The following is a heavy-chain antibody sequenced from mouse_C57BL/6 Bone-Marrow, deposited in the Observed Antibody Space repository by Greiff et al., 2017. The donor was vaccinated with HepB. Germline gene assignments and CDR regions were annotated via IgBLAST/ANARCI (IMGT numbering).Heavy chain of an antibody. J-gene: IGHJ4*01. CDR1: GYTFTSYW. V-gene: IGHV1-50*01. CDR3: ASFNVVGRSYVWAMDY. CDR2: IDPSDSYT. Sequence: QVQLQQPGAELVKPGASVKLSCKASGYTFTSYWMQWVKQRPGQGLEWIGEIDPSDSYTNYNQKFKGKATLTVDTSSSTAYMQLSSLTSEDSAVYYCASFNVVGRSYVWAMDYWGQGTSVTVSS. D-gene: IGHD1-1*01.